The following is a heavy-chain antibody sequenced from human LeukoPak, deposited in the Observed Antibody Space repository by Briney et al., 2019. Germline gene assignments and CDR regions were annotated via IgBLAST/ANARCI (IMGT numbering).Heavy chain of an antibody. CDR1: GGSISSGGYY. Sequence: PSETLSLICTVSGGSISSGGYYWRWIRQPPGKGLEWNGYIYHSGSTYYNPSLKSRVTISVDRSKNQFSLKMSSVTAADTAVYYCASASIAAPYFDYWGQGTLVAVSS. CDR3: ASASIAAPYFDY. J-gene: IGHJ4*02. CDR2: IYHSGST. D-gene: IGHD6-6*01. V-gene: IGHV4-30-2*01.